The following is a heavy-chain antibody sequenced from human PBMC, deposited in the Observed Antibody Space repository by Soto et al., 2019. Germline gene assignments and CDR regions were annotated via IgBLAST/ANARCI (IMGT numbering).Heavy chain of an antibody. V-gene: IGHV3-7*01. J-gene: IGHJ4*02. CDR2: IKQDGSEK. CDR3: ARSPCLFSTSCRKVHFDY. D-gene: IGHD2-2*01. Sequence: GGSLRLSCAASGFTFSSYWMSWVRQAPGKGLEWVANIKQDGSEKYYVDSVKGRFTISRDNAKNSLYLQMNSLRAEDTAVYYCARSPCLFSTSCRKVHFDYWGQGTLVTVSS. CDR1: GFTFSSYW.